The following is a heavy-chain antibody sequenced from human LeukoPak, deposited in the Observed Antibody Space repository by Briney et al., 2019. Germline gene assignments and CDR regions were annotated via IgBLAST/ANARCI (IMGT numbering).Heavy chain of an antibody. V-gene: IGHV3-30*03. CDR3: ARDIGDCSSLSCYDQYYYMDV. Sequence: GRSLRLSCAASGFSFSYYGTHWVRQAPGKGLEWVAVISNDGTEKYYVDSVKGRFTISRDNSKNTLFLQMNSLRPEDTAVYYCARDIGDCSSLSCYDQYYYMDVWGKGTTVTVSS. J-gene: IGHJ6*03. CDR1: GFSFSYYG. CDR2: ISNDGTEK. D-gene: IGHD2-2*01.